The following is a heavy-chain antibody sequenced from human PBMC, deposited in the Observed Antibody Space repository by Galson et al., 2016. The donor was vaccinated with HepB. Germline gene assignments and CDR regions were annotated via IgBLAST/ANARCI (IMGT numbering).Heavy chain of an antibody. CDR3: ARDRGSAAGFDY. D-gene: IGHD6-13*01. CDR2: IYYSGST. J-gene: IGHJ4*02. Sequence: CTVSGGSISNYYWSWIRQPPGKGLEWIAYIYYSGSTNQSPSLKSRVTISVDTSKNQFSLQLRSVTAADTAVYYCARDRGSAAGFDYWGQGTLVTVSS. V-gene: IGHV4-59*01. CDR1: GGSISNYY.